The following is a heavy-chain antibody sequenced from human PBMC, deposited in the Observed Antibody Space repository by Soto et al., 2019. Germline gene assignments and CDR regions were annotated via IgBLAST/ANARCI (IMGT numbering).Heavy chain of an antibody. D-gene: IGHD2-15*01. Sequence: QVQLVESGGGVVQPGRSLRLSCAASGFTFSSYGMHWVRQAPGKGLEWVAVIWYDGSNKYYADSVKGRFTISRDNSKNTLYLQMNSLRAEDTAVYYCHEDWSGGSCPFDPWGQGTLVTVSS. CDR3: HEDWSGGSCPFDP. J-gene: IGHJ5*02. CDR1: GFTFSSYG. CDR2: IWYDGSNK. V-gene: IGHV3-33*01.